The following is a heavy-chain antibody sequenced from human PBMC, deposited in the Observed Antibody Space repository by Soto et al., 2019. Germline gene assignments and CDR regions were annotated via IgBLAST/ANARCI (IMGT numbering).Heavy chain of an antibody. J-gene: IGHJ4*02. V-gene: IGHV3-23*01. Sequence: GGSLRLSCAASGFTFSSYAMSWVRQAPGKGLEWVSAISGSGGSTYYADSVKGRFTISRDNSKNTLYLQMNSLRAEDTAVYYCAKATYYYDSGGYYHLFYYFDYWGQGTLVTVSS. D-gene: IGHD3-22*01. CDR1: GFTFSSYA. CDR3: AKATYYYDSGGYYHLFYYFDY. CDR2: ISGSGGST.